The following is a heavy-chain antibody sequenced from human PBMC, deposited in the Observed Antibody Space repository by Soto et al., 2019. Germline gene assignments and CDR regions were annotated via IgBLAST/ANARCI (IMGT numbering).Heavy chain of an antibody. CDR2: ISSSSSYI. V-gene: IGHV3-21*01. CDR1: GFTFSSYS. D-gene: IGHD1-26*01. CDR3: ARGALIVGATDWFDP. J-gene: IGHJ5*02. Sequence: ESGGGLVTPGGSLRLSCAASGFTFSSYSMNWVRQAPGKGLEWVSSISSSSSYIYYADSVKGRFTISRDNAKNSLYLQMNSLRAEDTAVYYCARGALIVGATDWFDPWGQGTLVTVSS.